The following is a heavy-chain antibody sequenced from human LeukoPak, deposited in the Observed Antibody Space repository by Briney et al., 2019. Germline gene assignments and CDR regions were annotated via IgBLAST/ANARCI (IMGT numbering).Heavy chain of an antibody. D-gene: IGHD5-18*01. CDR3: ARHPPGGYSYQKGNWFDP. CDR2: MNPNSGNT. CDR1: GYTFTSYD. Sequence: ASVKVSCKASGYTFTSYDINWVRQATGQGLEWMGWMNPNSGNTGYVQKFQGRVTMTRNTSISTAYMELSSLRSEDTAVYYCARHPPGGYSYQKGNWFDPWGQGTLVTVSS. V-gene: IGHV1-8*01. J-gene: IGHJ5*02.